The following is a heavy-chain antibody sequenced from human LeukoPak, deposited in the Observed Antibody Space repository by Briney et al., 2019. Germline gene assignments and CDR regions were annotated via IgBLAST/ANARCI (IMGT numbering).Heavy chain of an antibody. D-gene: IGHD5-18*01. J-gene: IGHJ3*02. CDR3: ARDAEPGRGYSYAFDI. CDR2: ISGSGDSI. V-gene: IGHV3-11*01. CDR1: GFSFSEHY. Sequence: GGSLRLSCKASGFSFSEHYMNWIRQAPGRGLEWVSFISGSGDSIHYTDSVKGRFTVSRDNGKDALYLQMNSPRAEDTAVYYCARDAEPGRGYSYAFDIWGQGTMVTVSS.